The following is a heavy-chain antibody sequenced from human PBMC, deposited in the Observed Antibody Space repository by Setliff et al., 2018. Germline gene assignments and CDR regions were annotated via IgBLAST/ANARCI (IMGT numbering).Heavy chain of an antibody. Sequence: SETLSLTCIVSADTMNNNFWTWIRRPPRKGLEWIGYIYPDGTTNYNPSLKSRMTISLDMSKNQFSLTLRSVTAADTAMYYCARGINSVSWTPKYWGRGTLVTVSS. CDR1: ADTMNNNF. D-gene: IGHD6-13*01. CDR2: IYPDGTT. CDR3: ARGINSVSWTPKY. V-gene: IGHV4-4*08. J-gene: IGHJ4*02.